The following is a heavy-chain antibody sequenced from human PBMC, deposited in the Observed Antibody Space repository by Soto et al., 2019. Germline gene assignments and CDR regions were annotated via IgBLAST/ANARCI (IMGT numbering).Heavy chain of an antibody. CDR2: ISAYNGNT. V-gene: IGHV1-18*01. CDR3: ARDNPAEDILTGYHPFDY. CDR1: GYTFTSYG. D-gene: IGHD3-9*01. J-gene: IGHJ4*02. Sequence: QVQLVQSGAEVKKPGASVKVSCKASGYTFTSYGISWVRQAPGQGLEWMGWISAYNGNTNYAQKLQGRVTMATDTATSKTYWELRSLRSDDTSVYYCARDNPAEDILTGYHPFDYWGQGTLVTVSS.